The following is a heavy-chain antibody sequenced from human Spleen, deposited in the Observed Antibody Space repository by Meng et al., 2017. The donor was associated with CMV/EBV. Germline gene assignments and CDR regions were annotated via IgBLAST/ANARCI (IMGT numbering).Heavy chain of an antibody. CDR1: GFTLSDYS. J-gene: IGHJ6*02. V-gene: IGHV3-74*01. Sequence: GESLKISCSVSGFTLSDYSMSWVRQAPGTGLEWVSRIDSDGRSTSYADSVKGRLTISRDNSKNTVYLQMKSLRVEDTAVYFCARGESGTARAGFYYSGMDVWGQGTTVTVSS. CDR2: IDSDGRST. CDR3: ARGESGTARAGFYYSGMDV. D-gene: IGHD1-1*01.